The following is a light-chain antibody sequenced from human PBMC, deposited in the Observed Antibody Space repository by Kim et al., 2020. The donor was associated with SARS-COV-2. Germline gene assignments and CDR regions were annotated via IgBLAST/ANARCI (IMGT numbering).Light chain of an antibody. J-gene: IGLJ3*02. CDR3: SAWDSSLSAWV. CDR1: SNNVGDQG. CDR2: RGN. Sequence: QTAKLTCTGDSNNVGDQGAAWLQQHQGHPPKLRSYRGNSRPSGISERFSASRSGNTDSLTITGLQPEDEADYYCSAWDSSLSAWVFGGGTKLTVL. V-gene: IGLV10-54*04.